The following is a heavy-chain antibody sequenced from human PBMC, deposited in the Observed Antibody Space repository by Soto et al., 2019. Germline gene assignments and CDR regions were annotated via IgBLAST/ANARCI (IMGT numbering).Heavy chain of an antibody. CDR1: GYTFISYG. CDR3: ARDWNCTNTRCQNCFDP. D-gene: IGHD2-2*01. CDR2: ISGNTGKT. V-gene: IGHV1-18*01. J-gene: IGHJ5*02. Sequence: QVQLVQSGAEVTEPGASVKVSCKASGYTFISYGVSWVRQAPGQGLEWMGWISGNTGKTNYAQKLQGRVIMTTDTSKSSAYMELKSLTSDDTAVYYCARDWNCTNTRCQNCFDPWGQGTLVTVSS.